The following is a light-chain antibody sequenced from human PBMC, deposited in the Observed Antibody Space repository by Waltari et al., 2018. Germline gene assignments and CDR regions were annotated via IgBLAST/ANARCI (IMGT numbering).Light chain of an antibody. CDR2: EDP. Sequence: SYELTHPPSVSVSPGQAARLTCPGDALPKKYAYWYQHQSGQAPVLVIYEDPKRPSGTPERFSGSSSGTTATLTLSGAQVEDEGDYYCYSTDSSDTHRVFGGGTKLTVL. CDR1: ALPKKY. CDR3: YSTDSSDTHRV. V-gene: IGLV3-10*01. J-gene: IGLJ3*02.